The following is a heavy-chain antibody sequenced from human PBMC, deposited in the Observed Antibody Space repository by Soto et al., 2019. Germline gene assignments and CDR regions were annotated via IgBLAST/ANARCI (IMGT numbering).Heavy chain of an antibody. CDR2: INHSGST. Sequence: QVQLQQWGAGLLKPSETLSLTCAVYGASFSGYYWSWSRQPPGKGLEWIGEINHSGSTNYNPSHKSQFTISVDTSKNQFALKLSSVTAADTAVYYCARGIYPWVTAAMTPLGYWGQGTLVTVSS. CDR1: GASFSGYY. V-gene: IGHV4-34*01. CDR3: ARGIYPWVTAAMTPLGY. J-gene: IGHJ4*02. D-gene: IGHD2-2*01.